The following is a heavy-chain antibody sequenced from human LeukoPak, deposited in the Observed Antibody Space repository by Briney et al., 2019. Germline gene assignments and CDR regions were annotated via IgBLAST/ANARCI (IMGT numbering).Heavy chain of an antibody. CDR3: ARDSGSPKGSCAY. V-gene: IGHV3-21*01. CDR1: GFTFSSYS. J-gene: IGHJ4*02. Sequence: PGGSLRLSCAASGFTFSSYSMNWVRQAPGKGLEWVSSISSSSSYIYHADSVKGRFTISRDNAKNSLYLQMNSLRAEDTAVYYCARDSGSPKGSCAYWGQGTLVTVSS. D-gene: IGHD1-26*01. CDR2: ISSSSSYI.